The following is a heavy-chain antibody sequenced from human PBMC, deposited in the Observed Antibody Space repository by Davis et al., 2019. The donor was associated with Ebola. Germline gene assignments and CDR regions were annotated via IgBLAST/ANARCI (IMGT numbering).Heavy chain of an antibody. CDR2: INPYNGNT. CDR1: AYTFNNYG. CDR3: ARTTRGYSGYDQRSYGMDV. V-gene: IGHV1-18*01. D-gene: IGHD5-12*01. J-gene: IGHJ6*02. Sequence: AASVKVSCKPSAYTFNNYGITWVRQAPGQGLEWMGWINPYNGNTKYAQKLQGRVTMTTDTSTSTAYMELRSLRSDDTAVYYCARTTRGYSGYDQRSYGMDVWGQGTAVTVSS.